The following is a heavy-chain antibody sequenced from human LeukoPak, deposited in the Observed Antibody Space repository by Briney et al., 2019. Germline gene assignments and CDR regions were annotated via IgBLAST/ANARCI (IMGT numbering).Heavy chain of an antibody. CDR1: GFTFSSYG. J-gene: IGHJ4*02. D-gene: IGHD6-13*01. CDR2: IRYDGSNK. V-gene: IGHV3-30*02. CDR3: ARAQGDFSAAWYYFDY. Sequence: GGSLRLSCAASGFTFSSYGMHWVRQAPGKGLEWVAFIRYDGSNKYYADSVKGRPTISRDNSKNTLYLQMSSLRAEDTAVYYCARAQGDFSAAWYYFDYWGQGTLVTVSS.